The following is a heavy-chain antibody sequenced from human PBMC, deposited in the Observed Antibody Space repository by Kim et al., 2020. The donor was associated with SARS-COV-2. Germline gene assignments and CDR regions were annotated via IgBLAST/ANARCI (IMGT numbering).Heavy chain of an antibody. Sequence: TNYADSVKGRFTISRDNAKNSLYLQMNSLRAEDTAVYYCARERYRYGMDVWGQGTTVTLSS. CDR2: T. D-gene: IGHD3-16*01. J-gene: IGHJ6*02. V-gene: IGHV3-11*05. CDR3: ARERYRYGMDV.